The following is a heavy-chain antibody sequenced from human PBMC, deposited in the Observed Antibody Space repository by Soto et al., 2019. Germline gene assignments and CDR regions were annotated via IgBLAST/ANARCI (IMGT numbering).Heavy chain of an antibody. CDR3: AKGRTGYSYGACFDY. D-gene: IGHD5-18*01. CDR2: ISGSGGST. V-gene: IGHV3-23*01. Sequence: GGSLRLSCAASGFTFSSYAMSWVRQAPGNGLEWVSAISGSGGSTYYADSVKGRFTISRDNSKNTLYLQMNSLRAEDTAVYYCAKGRTGYSYGACFDYWGQGPLVTVSS. J-gene: IGHJ4*02. CDR1: GFTFSSYA.